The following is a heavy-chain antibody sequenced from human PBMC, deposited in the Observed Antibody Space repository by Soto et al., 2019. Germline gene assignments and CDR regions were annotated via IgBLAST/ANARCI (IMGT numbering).Heavy chain of an antibody. CDR1: GFTFNTHW. D-gene: IGHD1-26*01. CDR2: MNSDGTIA. V-gene: IGHV3-74*01. CDR3: ARAMTTVGAAAKGDF. J-gene: IGHJ4*02. Sequence: EVQLLESGGGLILPGGSLRLSCAASGFTFNTHWMYWVRQVPGKGLVWVSRMNSDGTIADYADSVKGRCTISRDNPKNTRCLQMTSLSPEDTAVYYGARAMTTVGAAAKGDFWGQGTLVTVSS.